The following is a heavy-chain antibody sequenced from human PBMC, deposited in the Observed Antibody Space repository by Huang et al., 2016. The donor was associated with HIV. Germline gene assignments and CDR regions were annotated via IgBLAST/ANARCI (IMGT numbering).Heavy chain of an antibody. CDR3: AKGEFVGESYFDQ. V-gene: IGHV3-23*01. Sequence: VQLLESGGGLVQPGGSRRLSCAASGFTFSSYARSWVRLAQGKGLEWVVTSSGSGVSTYHADSVKGRFTTSRDNSENMLYLQMHTLRAEDTAVYYCAKGEFVGESYFDQWGQGTLVTVSS. CDR2: SSGSGVST. J-gene: IGHJ4*02. D-gene: IGHD3-10*01. CDR1: GFTFSSYA.